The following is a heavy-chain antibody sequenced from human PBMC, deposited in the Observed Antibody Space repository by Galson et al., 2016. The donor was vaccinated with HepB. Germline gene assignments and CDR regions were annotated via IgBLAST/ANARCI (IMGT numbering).Heavy chain of an antibody. CDR1: GYSFSTYW. J-gene: IGHJ5*02. Sequence: QSGAEVKKPGESLKISCKGSGYSFSTYWIAWVRQMPGKGLEWMGIIYPGDSDTRSSPSFRGQVTISADKSINTAYLQWSSLKASDTAMYYCARPIAAAGNGWFDPWGQGTLVTVSS. CDR2: IYPGDSDT. D-gene: IGHD6-13*01. V-gene: IGHV5-51*01. CDR3: ARPIAAAGNGWFDP.